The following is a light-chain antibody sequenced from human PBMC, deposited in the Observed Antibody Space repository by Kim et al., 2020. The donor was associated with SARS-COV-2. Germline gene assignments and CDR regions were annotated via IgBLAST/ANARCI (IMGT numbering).Light chain of an antibody. J-gene: IGLJ3*02. Sequence: VALGHTGTFTGQGDSLRNFFGNWYQQKPGQAPVLVMYSTNRPSGIPDRFSGSSSGNTSSLTITGTLEEDEADYYCNSRDTSGIHLVFGGGTQLTVL. CDR1: SLRNFF. CDR2: ST. CDR3: NSRDTSGIHLV. V-gene: IGLV3-19*01.